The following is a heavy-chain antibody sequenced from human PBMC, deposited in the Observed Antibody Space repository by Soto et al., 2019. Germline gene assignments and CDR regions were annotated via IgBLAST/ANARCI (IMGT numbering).Heavy chain of an antibody. J-gene: IGHJ6*02. CDR2: IYYSGTS. CDR1: GGSISDDTYY. D-gene: IGHD2-2*01. Sequence: SETLSLTCTVSGGSISDDTYYWGWIRQPPGKGLEWIGSIYYSGTSSYNPSLESRVTMSVDTSKKQLSLRLRSVTATDTAVYYCARLHCTSPGCVPLDPWGHGTLVTVSSGKRCPGEEKKAQMDVWGQGTTVTVSS. CDR3: ARLHCTSPGCVPLDPWGHGTLVTVSSGKRCPGEEKKAQMDV. V-gene: IGHV4-39*01.